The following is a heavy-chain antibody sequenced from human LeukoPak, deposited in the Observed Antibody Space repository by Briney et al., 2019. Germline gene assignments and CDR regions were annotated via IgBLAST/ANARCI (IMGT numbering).Heavy chain of an antibody. V-gene: IGHV4-31*03. CDR1: GTSISSGGFY. CDR3: VGFYGSGSYHWFDP. D-gene: IGHD3-10*01. J-gene: IGHJ5*02. CDR2: SYFNEQT. Sequence: SQTLSLTCSVSGTSISSGGFYWTWIRQSPGKGLEWIGHSYFNEQTSYYPSLKSRASISADTSKNQFSLNLTSVTVADTAVYYCVGFYGSGSYHWFDPWGQGTLVTVSS.